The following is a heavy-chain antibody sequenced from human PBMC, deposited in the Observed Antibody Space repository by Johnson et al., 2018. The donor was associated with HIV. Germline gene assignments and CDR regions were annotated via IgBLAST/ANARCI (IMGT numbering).Heavy chain of an antibody. CDR1: GFTFSSYA. Sequence: QVQLVESGGGVVQPGGSQRLSCAASGFTFSSYAMHWVRQAPGKGLEWVAVISYDGSNKYYADSVKGRFTISRDNSKNTLYLQMNSLRAEDTAVYYCARDWGLYSSGWYVDAFDIWGQGTMVTVSS. V-gene: IGHV3-30-3*01. D-gene: IGHD6-19*01. CDR2: ISYDGSNK. CDR3: ARDWGLYSSGWYVDAFDI. J-gene: IGHJ3*02.